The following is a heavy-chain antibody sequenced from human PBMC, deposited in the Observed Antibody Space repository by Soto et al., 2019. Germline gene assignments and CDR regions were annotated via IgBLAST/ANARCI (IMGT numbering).Heavy chain of an antibody. CDR3: VRSQSAAYHA. CDR2: IKQDGSAK. D-gene: IGHD3-3*01. V-gene: IGHV3-7*01. Sequence: EVQLVESGGGLVQPGGSLTLSCAASGFTFSSFWMTWVRQAPGKGLEWVANIKQDGSAKNYVASVEGRFTVSRDNAKNSLYLQMNSLRVEDTAVYYCVRSQSAAYHAWGQGTMVIVSS. CDR1: GFTFSSFW. J-gene: IGHJ3*01.